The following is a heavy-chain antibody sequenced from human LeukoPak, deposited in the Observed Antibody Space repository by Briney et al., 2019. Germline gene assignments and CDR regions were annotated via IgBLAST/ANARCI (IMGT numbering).Heavy chain of an antibody. CDR3: ATPGGYYDSSGYFKDY. J-gene: IGHJ4*02. D-gene: IGHD3-22*01. V-gene: IGHV4-39*01. Sequence: PSETLSLTRTVSGGSISSSSYYWGWIRQPPGKGLEWIGSIYYSGSTYYNPSLKSRVTISVDTSKNQFSLKLSSVTAADTAVYYCATPGGYYDSSGYFKDYWGQGTLVTVSS. CDR1: GGSISSSSYY. CDR2: IYYSGST.